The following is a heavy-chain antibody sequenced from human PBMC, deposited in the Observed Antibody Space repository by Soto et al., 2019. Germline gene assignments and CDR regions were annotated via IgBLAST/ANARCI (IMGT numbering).Heavy chain of an antibody. CDR3: ARLGYSGYDSSGWYFDY. CDR2: IYYSGST. D-gene: IGHD5-12*01. J-gene: IGHJ4*02. CDR1: GGSISSYY. V-gene: IGHV4-59*08. Sequence: SETLSLTCTVSGGSISSYYWSWIRQPPGKGLEWIGYIYYSGSTNYNPSLKSRVTISVDTSKNQFSLKLSSVTAADTAVYYCARLGYSGYDSSGWYFDYWGQGTLVTVSS.